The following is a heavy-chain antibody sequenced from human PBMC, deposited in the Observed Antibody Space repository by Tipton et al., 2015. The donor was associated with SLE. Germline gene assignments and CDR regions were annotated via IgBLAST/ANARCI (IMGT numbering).Heavy chain of an antibody. CDR3: ARGLWNGYYIGYFDH. CDR1: GFTFSTYA. V-gene: IGHV3-30*04. Sequence: SLRLSCAASGFTFSTYAMHWVRQAPGKGLEWVAVISYDGSNKYYADSVKGRFTISRDNAKNSVYLQMNSLRAEDTAVYYCARGLWNGYYIGYFDHWGQGTLVTVSS. J-gene: IGHJ4*02. D-gene: IGHD3-3*01. CDR2: ISYDGSNK.